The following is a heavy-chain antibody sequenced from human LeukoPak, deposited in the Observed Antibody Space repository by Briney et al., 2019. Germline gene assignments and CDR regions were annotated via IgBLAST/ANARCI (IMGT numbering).Heavy chain of an antibody. J-gene: IGHJ4*02. CDR3: AKVGQSYPYYYDSSGYYSGDY. Sequence: GGSLRLSCAASGFTFSSYGMHWVRQAPGKGLEWVAFIRYDGSNKYYADSVKGRFTISRDNSKNTLYLQMNSLRAEDTAVYYCAKVGQSYPYYYDSSGYYSGDYWGQGTLVTVSS. CDR2: IRYDGSNK. D-gene: IGHD3-22*01. V-gene: IGHV3-30*02. CDR1: GFTFSSYG.